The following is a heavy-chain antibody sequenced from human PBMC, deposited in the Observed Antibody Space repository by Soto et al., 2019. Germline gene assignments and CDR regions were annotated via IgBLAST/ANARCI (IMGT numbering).Heavy chain of an antibody. V-gene: IGHV1-58*01. D-gene: IGHD3-16*01. CDR2: IVVGSGNT. Sequence: GQRLEWIGWIVVGSGNTNYAQKFQERVTITRDMSTSTAYMELSSLRSEDTAVYYCAATWVDYELTLDVSGEGTTLT. CDR3: AATWVDYELTLDV. J-gene: IGHJ6*01.